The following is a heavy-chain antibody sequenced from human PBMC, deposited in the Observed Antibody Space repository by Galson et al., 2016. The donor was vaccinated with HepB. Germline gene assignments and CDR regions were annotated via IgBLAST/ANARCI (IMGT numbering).Heavy chain of an antibody. J-gene: IGHJ4*02. Sequence: SLRLSCAASGFTFSQRGMHWVRQAPGKGLEWVAADSMDGRRKWYAESVEGRFTISRDNFNNMLYLQMSSLIPDDTAVYFCAKRHEYCPPVGCSVDYWGQGTLVSVSS. CDR1: GFTFSQRG. CDR3: AKRHEYCPPVGCSVDY. V-gene: IGHV3-30*18. CDR2: DSMDGRRK. D-gene: IGHD2/OR15-2a*01.